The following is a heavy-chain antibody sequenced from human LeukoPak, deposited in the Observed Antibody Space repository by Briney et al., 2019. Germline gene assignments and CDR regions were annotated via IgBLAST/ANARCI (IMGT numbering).Heavy chain of an antibody. J-gene: IGHJ4*02. CDR2: IYHSGST. D-gene: IGHD2-2*01. V-gene: IGHV4-4*02. Sequence: SETLSLTCAVSGGSISSSNWWSWVRQPPGKGLEWIGEIYHSGSTNYNPSLKSRVTISVDKSKNQFSLKLSSVTAADTAVYYCARVFCSSTSCSVGFDYWGQGTLVTVSS. CDR3: ARVFCSSTSCSVGFDY. CDR1: GGSISSSNW.